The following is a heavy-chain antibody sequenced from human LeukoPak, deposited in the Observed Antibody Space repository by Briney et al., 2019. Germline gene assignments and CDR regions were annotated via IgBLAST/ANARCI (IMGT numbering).Heavy chain of an antibody. CDR1: GFTFDDYA. V-gene: IGHV3-9*01. CDR3: AGDRDWKGEYYFDY. CDR2: ISWNSGSI. Sequence: GGSLRLSCAASGFTFDDYAMHWVRQAPGKGLEWVSGISWNSGSIGYADSVKVRFTISRDNAKKSLYLQMNSLRAEDTALYYCAGDRDWKGEYYFDYWGQGTLVTVSS. D-gene: IGHD3-16*01. J-gene: IGHJ4*02.